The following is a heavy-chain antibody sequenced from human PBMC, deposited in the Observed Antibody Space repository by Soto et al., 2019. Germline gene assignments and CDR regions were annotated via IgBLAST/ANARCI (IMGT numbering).Heavy chain of an antibody. V-gene: IGHV1-24*01. CDR1: GYTLTELS. Sequence: GASVKVSCKVSGYTLTELSMHWVRQAPGKGLEWMGGFDPEDGETIYAQKFQGRVTMTEDTSTDTAYMELSSLRSEDTAVYYCATDPPGPDYGGKPDYYYYGMDVWGQGTTVTVSS. D-gene: IGHD4-17*01. CDR3: ATDPPGPDYGGKPDYYYYGMDV. J-gene: IGHJ6*02. CDR2: FDPEDGET.